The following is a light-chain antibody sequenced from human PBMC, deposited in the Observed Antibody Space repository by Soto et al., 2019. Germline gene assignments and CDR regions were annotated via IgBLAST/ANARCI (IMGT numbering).Light chain of an antibody. CDR3: CSYVDSYTYV. V-gene: IGLV2-11*01. J-gene: IGLJ1*01. CDR2: DVS. CDR1: SSDVGGYNY. Sequence: SLTQPRSVSGSPGQSVTISCTGTSSDVGGYNYVSWYQQHPDKAPKLMIYDVSKRPSGVPGRFSGSKSGNTASLTISGLQAEDEADYLCCSYVDSYTYVFGTGTKVTVL.